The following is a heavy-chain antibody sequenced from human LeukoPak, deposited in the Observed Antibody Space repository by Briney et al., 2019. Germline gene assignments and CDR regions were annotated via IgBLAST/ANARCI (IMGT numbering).Heavy chain of an antibody. CDR3: ASRACGPDCQGDFDY. CDR1: GGSSSGYY. J-gene: IGHJ4*02. V-gene: IGHV4-34*01. CDR2: INHSGST. D-gene: IGHD2-21*01. Sequence: PSETLSLTCAVYGGSSSGYYWSWIRQPPGKGLEWIGEINHSGSTNYNPSLKSRVTISVDTSKNQFSLKLSSVTAADTAVYYCASRACGPDCQGDFDYWGQGTLVTVSS.